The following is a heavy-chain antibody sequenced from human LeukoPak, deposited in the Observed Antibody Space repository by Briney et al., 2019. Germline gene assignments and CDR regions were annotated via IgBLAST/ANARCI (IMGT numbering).Heavy chain of an antibody. CDR3: ARVPALWFGELSAVYYGMDV. J-gene: IGHJ6*02. D-gene: IGHD3-10*01. Sequence: ASVKVSFKASGGTFSSYGISWVRQAPGQGLEWMGWISAYNGNTNYAQKLQGRVTMTTDTSTSTAHMELRSLRSDDTAVYYCARVPALWFGELSAVYYGMDVWGQGTTVTVSS. CDR2: ISAYNGNT. CDR1: GGTFSSYG. V-gene: IGHV1-18*01.